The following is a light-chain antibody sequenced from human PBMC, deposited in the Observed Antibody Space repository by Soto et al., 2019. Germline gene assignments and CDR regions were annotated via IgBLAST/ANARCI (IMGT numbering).Light chain of an antibody. Sequence: QSALTQPPSASGSPGQSVTISCTGTSSDVGGYNYVSWYQQHPGKAPTLMIYEVGKRPSGVPDRFSGYKSANTATLTVSGVQAYDEAYYYRHPYAGSNTLVVFGGGTKVTVL. CDR2: EVG. V-gene: IGLV2-8*01. CDR3: HPYAGSNTLVV. J-gene: IGLJ2*01. CDR1: SSDVGGYNY.